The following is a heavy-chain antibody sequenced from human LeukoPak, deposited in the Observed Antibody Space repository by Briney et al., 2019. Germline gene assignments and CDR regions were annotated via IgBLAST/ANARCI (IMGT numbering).Heavy chain of an antibody. CDR2: IHHSGTT. CDR1: GASISSGWW. J-gene: IGHJ4*02. D-gene: IGHD3-10*01. V-gene: IGHV4-4*02. CDR3: ARNGYYSMDY. Sequence: PSETLSLTCAVSGASISSGWWWSWVRQSPGKGLEWIAEIHHSGTTHYNPSLESRVSISMDKSKNQFSLKLTSMAAADTAVYYCARNGYYSMDYWGQGTLVTVSS.